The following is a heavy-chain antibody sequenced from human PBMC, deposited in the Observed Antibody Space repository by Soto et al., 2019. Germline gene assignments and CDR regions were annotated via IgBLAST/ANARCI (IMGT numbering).Heavy chain of an antibody. J-gene: IGHJ5*02. Sequence: SETLSHTCTFSGCSISSGGYYWSWIRQHPGKGLEWIGNIYYSGSTYYNPPLKSRVTISVDTSKNQFSLKLSSVTAADTAVYYCARADCSGGSCYSIARWFDPWGQGTLVTVSS. V-gene: IGHV4-31*03. CDR3: ARADCSGGSCYSIARWFDP. CDR2: IYYSGST. CDR1: GCSISSGGYY. D-gene: IGHD2-15*01.